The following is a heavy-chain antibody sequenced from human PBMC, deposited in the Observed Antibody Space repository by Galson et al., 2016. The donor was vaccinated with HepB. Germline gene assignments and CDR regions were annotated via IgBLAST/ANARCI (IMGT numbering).Heavy chain of an antibody. V-gene: IGHV4-39*01. Sequence: SETLSLTCTVSGGSISSSNYYWGWIRQPPGKGLEWIGLIYYRGSTYYNPSLKSRLTISVDTSKNQFSLKLTSVTAADTAVYYCATLGPIVVVPAAPFDPWGQGILVTVSS. CDR2: IYYRGST. J-gene: IGHJ5*02. D-gene: IGHD2-2*01. CDR3: ATLGPIVVVPAAPFDP. CDR1: GGSISSSNYY.